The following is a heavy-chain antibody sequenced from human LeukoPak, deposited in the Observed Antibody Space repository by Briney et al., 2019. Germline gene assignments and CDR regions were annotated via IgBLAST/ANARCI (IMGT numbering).Heavy chain of an antibody. D-gene: IGHD6-19*01. CDR2: TCDSANT. V-gene: IGHV4-59*01. Sequence: PSETLSLTCTVSGGSFSNYCWNWMRQSPGKGLEWIGYTCDSANTYYNPSLKSRVTISVDTSKNQFSLKLTSTTAADTAVYYCARWHDSGRYFDCWGRGTSVTVSS. CDR1: GGSFSNYC. J-gene: IGHJ4*02. CDR3: ARWHDSGRYFDC.